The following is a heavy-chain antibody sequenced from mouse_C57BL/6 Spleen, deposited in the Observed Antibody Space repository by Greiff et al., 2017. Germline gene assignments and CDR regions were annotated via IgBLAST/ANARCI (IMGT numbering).Heavy chain of an antibody. J-gene: IGHJ4*01. CDR2: ISYDGSN. CDR1: GYSITSGYY. CDR3: ARVYGNFFYYAMDY. Sequence: EVHLVESGPGLVKPSQSLSLTCSVTGYSITSGYYWNWIRQFPGNKLEWMGYISYDGSNNYNPSLKNRISITRDTSKNQFFLKLNSVTTEDTATYYCARVYGNFFYYAMDYWGQGTSVTVSS. V-gene: IGHV3-6*01. D-gene: IGHD2-1*01.